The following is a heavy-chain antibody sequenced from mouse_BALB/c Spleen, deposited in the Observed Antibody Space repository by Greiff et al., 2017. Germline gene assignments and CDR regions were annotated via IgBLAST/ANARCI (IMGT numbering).Heavy chain of an antibody. J-gene: IGHJ1*01. D-gene: IGHD2-2*01. Sequence: EVQRVESGPELVKPGASVKVSCKASGYAFTSYNMYWVKQSHGKSLEWIGYIDPYNGGTSYNQKFKGKATLTVDKSSSTAYMHLNSLTSEDSAVYYCARPIYYGYDYWYFDVWGAGTTVTVSS. V-gene: IGHV1S135*01. CDR1: GYAFTSYN. CDR2: IDPYNGGT. CDR3: ARPIYYGYDYWYFDV.